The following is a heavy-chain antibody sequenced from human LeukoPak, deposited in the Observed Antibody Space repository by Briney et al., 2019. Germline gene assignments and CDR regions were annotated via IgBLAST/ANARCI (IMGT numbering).Heavy chain of an antibody. CDR1: GGSVTSGNYY. J-gene: IGHJ5*02. Sequence: SQTLSLTCTVSGGSVTSGNYYWNWIRQPAGKGLEWIGRIYTNGGDSYNPSLRSRVTTSIDASKNQFSLKLSSLTAADTAVYYCARHEYSGSYYGLSWFDPWGKGTLVTVSS. CDR3: ARHEYSGSYYGLSWFDP. CDR2: IYTNGGD. V-gene: IGHV4-61*02. D-gene: IGHD1-26*01.